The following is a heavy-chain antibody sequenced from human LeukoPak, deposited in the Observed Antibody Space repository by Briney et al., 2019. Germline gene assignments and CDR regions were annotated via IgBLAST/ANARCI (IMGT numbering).Heavy chain of an antibody. V-gene: IGHV3-30*18. CDR3: AKDVGAARVGWFDP. Sequence: PGGSLRLSCAASGFTFSDYYMSWIRQAPGKGLEWVAVISYDGSNKYYADSVKGRFTISRDNSKNTLYLQMNSLRAEDTAVYYCAKDVGAARVGWFDPWGQGTLVTVSS. CDR2: ISYDGSNK. J-gene: IGHJ5*02. CDR1: GFTFSDYY. D-gene: IGHD6-6*01.